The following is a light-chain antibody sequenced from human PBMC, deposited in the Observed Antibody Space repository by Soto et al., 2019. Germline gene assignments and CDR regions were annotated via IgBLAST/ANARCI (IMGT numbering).Light chain of an antibody. V-gene: IGKV3-15*01. CDR1: QRISGN. Sequence: EILVTQSPATLPVSRGEGGTLSCSASQRISGNLAWYQQKPGQAPRLLIYGASTRATGNPARFSGRGSGKEFTPTISILESDDFAVYYCQQYEDWPRTFGQGTKVDIK. J-gene: IGKJ1*01. CDR3: QQYEDWPRT. CDR2: GAS.